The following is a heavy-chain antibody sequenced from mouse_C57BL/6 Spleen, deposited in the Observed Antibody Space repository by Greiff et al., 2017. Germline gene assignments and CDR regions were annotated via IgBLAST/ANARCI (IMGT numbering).Heavy chain of an antibody. D-gene: IGHD2-4*01. V-gene: IGHV14-2*01. CDR2: IDPEDGET. J-gene: IGHJ3*01. CDR3: ARSDDDYFWFAY. CDR1: GFNIKDYY. Sequence: VQLQQSGAELVKPGASVKLSCTASGFNIKDYYMHWVRQRPEQGLEWIGRIDPEDGETKYAPPFQGKATITADTSSNTDYLQLSSQTSADTAVYYCARSDDDYFWFAYWGQGTLVTVSA.